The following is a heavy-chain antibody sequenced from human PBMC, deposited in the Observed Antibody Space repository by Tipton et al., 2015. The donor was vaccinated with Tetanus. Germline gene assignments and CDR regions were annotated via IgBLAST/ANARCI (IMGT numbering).Heavy chain of an antibody. D-gene: IGHD3-3*01. J-gene: IGHJ3*02. CDR2: INAGNGNT. Sequence: QLVQSGAEVKKPGASVKVSCKASGYTFTSYAMHWVRQAPGQRLEWMGWINAGNGNTKYSQKFQGRVTITRDTSAGTAYMELSSLRSEDTAVYYCARDRMAIFGVVINAFDIWGQGTMVTVSS. V-gene: IGHV1-3*01. CDR3: ARDRMAIFGVVINAFDI. CDR1: GYTFTSYA.